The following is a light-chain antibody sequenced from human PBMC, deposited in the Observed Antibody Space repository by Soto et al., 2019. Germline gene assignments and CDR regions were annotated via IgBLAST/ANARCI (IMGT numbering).Light chain of an antibody. Sequence: EIVMTQSPATLSVSPGERATLSCRASQSVTSNLAWFQQKPGQAPRLLIYGASTRATGIPARFSGSGSGTEFTLTISSLQSEDFAVYSCHQSNNWPLTFGGGTKVEIK. CDR1: QSVTSN. CDR3: HQSNNWPLT. J-gene: IGKJ4*01. V-gene: IGKV3-15*01. CDR2: GAS.